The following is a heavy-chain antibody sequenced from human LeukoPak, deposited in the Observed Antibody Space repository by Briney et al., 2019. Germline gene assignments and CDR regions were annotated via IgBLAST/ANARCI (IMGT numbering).Heavy chain of an antibody. Sequence: ASVRVSCKASGYTFTGYYLHWVRQAPGQGLEWMGWIKCNSGDTNYAQNFQGRVTMTMDTSVSTAYMELSGLRSDDTAVYYCARGQYHLLYWYFDLWGRGTLVTVSS. V-gene: IGHV1-2*02. CDR3: ARGQYHLLYWYFDL. CDR1: GYTFTGYY. J-gene: IGHJ2*01. CDR2: IKCNSGDT. D-gene: IGHD2-2*01.